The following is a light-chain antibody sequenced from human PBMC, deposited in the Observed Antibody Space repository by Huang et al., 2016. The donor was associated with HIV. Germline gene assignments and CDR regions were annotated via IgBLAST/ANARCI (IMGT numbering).Light chain of an antibody. J-gene: IGKJ4*01. CDR3: QQYNNWPPLLT. V-gene: IGKV3-15*01. Sequence: EIVMTQSPATLSLSPGERAALSCRATQSINNNLAWYQQKPGQSPWLLIYGASTRATGIPARFRGSGSGTEFTLTISSLHSEDFAVYYCQQYNNWPPLLTFGGGTKVDIK. CDR2: GAS. CDR1: QSINNN.